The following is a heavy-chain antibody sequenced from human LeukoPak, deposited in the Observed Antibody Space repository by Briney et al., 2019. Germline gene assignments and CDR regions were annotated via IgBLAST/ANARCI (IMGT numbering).Heavy chain of an antibody. V-gene: IGHV1-2*02. J-gene: IGHJ4*02. CDR2: INPNSGGT. D-gene: IGHD1-26*01. CDR3: ARLSIVGASGIDY. Sequence: ASVKVSCKASGYTFTGYYMHWVRQAPGQGLEWMGWINPNSGGTNYAQKLQSRVTMTRDTSISTAYMELSRLRSDDTAVYYCARLSIVGASGIDYWGQGTLVTVSS. CDR1: GYTFTGYY.